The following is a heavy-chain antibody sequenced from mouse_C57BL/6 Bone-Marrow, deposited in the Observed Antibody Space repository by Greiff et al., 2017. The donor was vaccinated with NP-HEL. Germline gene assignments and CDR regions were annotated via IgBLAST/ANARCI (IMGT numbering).Heavy chain of an antibody. CDR2: IYPSDSET. CDR3: ARRKFITTVVPFAY. V-gene: IGHV1-61*01. CDR1: GYTFTSYW. Sequence: VQLQQPGAELVRPGSSVKLSCKASGYTFTSYWMDWVKQRPGQGLEWIGNIYPSDSETHYNQKFKDKATLTVDKSSSTAYMQLSSLTSEDSAVYYCARRKFITTVVPFAYWGQGTLVTVSA. D-gene: IGHD1-1*01. J-gene: IGHJ3*01.